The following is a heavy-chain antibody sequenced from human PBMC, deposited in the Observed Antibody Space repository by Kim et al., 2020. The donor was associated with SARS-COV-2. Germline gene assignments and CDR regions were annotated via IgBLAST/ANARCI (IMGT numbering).Heavy chain of an antibody. D-gene: IGHD3-16*02. CDR2: ISSSGSTI. CDR1: GFTFSDYY. CDR3: ARDRRIMITFGGVIADDAFDI. J-gene: IGHJ3*02. Sequence: GGSLRLSCAASGFTFSDYYMSWIRQAPEKGLEWVSYISSSGSTIYYADSVKGRFTISRDNAKNSLYLQMNSLRAEDTAVYYCARDRRIMITFGGVIADDAFDIWGQGTMVTVSS. V-gene: IGHV3-11*01.